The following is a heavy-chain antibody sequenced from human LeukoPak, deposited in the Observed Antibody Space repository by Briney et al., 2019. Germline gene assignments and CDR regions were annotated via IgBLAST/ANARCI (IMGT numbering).Heavy chain of an antibody. CDR3: AKEVYGSGPYYLDS. V-gene: IGHV3-23*01. CDR1: GFTFSRSA. J-gene: IGHJ4*02. D-gene: IGHD3-10*01. CDR2: VSRSGDSP. Sequence: GGSLRLSCAASGFTFSRSAMSWVRQAPGKGLQWVSAVSRSGDSPYYADSVKGRFTISRDNSRNTLYLQMNSLGAEDTAIYYCAKEVYGSGPYYLDSWGQGTLVTVSS.